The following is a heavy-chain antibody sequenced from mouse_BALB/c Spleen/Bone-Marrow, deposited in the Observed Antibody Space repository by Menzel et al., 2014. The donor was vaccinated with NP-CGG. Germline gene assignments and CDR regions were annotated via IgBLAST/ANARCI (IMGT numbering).Heavy chain of an antibody. CDR3: ARMRDYRYDVAIDY. D-gene: IGHD2-14*01. CDR1: CYAFRSYW. CDR2: FYPGDGDT. J-gene: IGHJ2*01. V-gene: IGHV1-80*01. Sequence: QVQLQQAGAELVRPGSSVRSSCKASCYAFRSYWLDWVKQRRGRGLEWIGQFYPGDGDTNYNGRVQGKATLTANNSSNTAYMQLSSLTSEDSAVYFCARMRDYRYDVAIDYWGQGTTLTVSS.